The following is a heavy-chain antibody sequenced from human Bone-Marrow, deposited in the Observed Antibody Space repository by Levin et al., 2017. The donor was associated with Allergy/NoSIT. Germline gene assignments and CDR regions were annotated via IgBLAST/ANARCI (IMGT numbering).Heavy chain of an antibody. D-gene: IGHD6-6*01. J-gene: IGHJ6*02. CDR3: ARVKGGSSSPLGYYYYGMDV. Sequence: LSLTCAASGFTFSSYAMHWVRQAPGKGLEWVAVISYDGSNKYYADSVKGRFTISRDNSKNTLYLQMNSLRAEDTAVYYCARVKGGSSSPLGYYYYGMDVWGQGTTVTVSS. CDR1: GFTFSSYA. CDR2: ISYDGSNK. V-gene: IGHV3-30*04.